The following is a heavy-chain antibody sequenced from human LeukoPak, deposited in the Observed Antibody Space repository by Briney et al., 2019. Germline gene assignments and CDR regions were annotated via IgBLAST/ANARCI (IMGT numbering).Heavy chain of an antibody. Sequence: GASVKVSCKASGYTFTGYYMHWVRQAPGQGLEWMGWINPNSGGTNYAQKFQGRVTMTRDTSISTAYMELSRLRSDDTAVYYCARAYCGGDCYGPEDPTFDYWGQGTLVTVSS. CDR3: ARAYCGGDCYGPEDPTFDY. CDR1: GYTFTGYY. D-gene: IGHD2-21*02. CDR2: INPNSGGT. V-gene: IGHV1-2*02. J-gene: IGHJ4*02.